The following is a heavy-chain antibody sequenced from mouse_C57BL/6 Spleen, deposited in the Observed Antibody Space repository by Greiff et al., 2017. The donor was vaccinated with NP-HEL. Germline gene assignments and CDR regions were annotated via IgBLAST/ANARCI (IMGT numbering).Heavy chain of an antibody. CDR3: TREGSSGDAMDY. D-gene: IGHD3-2*02. J-gene: IGHJ4*01. CDR2: ISSGGDYI. V-gene: IGHV5-9-1*02. CDR1: GFTFSSYA. Sequence: EVQRVESGEGLVKPGGSLKLSCAASGFTFSSYAMSWVRQTPEKRLEWVAYISSGGDYIYYADTVKGRFTIFRDNARNTLYLQISSLKSEDTAMYYCTREGSSGDAMDYWGQGTSVTVSS.